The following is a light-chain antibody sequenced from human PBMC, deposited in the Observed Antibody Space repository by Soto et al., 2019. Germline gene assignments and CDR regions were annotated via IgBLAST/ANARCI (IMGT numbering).Light chain of an antibody. CDR3: QQYGSSPRT. V-gene: IGKV3-20*01. CDR2: GAS. Sequence: EIVLTQSPGTLSLSPGERATLSCRASQSVSSSYLAWYQQKPGQAPRLLIYGASSRATGIPDRFSGSGSGTDFTLTISRLEPEDLAVDYCQQYGSSPRTFGQGTKVDI. J-gene: IGKJ1*01. CDR1: QSVSSSY.